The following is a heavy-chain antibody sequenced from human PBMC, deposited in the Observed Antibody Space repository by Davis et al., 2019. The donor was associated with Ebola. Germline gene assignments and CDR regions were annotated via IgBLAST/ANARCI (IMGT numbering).Heavy chain of an antibody. CDR1: GFTFSNAW. D-gene: IGHD3-22*01. CDR3: TTNFYDSSGYPL. Sequence: PGGSLRLSCAASGFTFSNAWMSWVRQAPGKGLEWVGRIKSKTDGGTTDYAAPVKGRFTISRDDSKNTLYLQMNSLKTEDTAVYYCTTNFYDSSGYPLWGQGTLVTVSS. J-gene: IGHJ4*02. CDR2: IKSKTDGGTT. V-gene: IGHV3-15*01.